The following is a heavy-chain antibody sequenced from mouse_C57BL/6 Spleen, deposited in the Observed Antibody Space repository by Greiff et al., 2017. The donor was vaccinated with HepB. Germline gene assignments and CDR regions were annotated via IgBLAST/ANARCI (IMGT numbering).Heavy chain of an antibody. J-gene: IGHJ3*01. CDR2: INPGSGGT. V-gene: IGHV1-54*01. D-gene: IGHD2-3*01. CDR1: GYAFTNYL. CDR3: ARGDDGYSFAY. Sequence: QVQLQQSGAELVRPGPSVKVSCKASGYAFTNYLIEWVKQRPGQGLEWIGVINPGSGGTNYNEKFKGKATLTADKSSSTAYMQLSSLTSEDSAVYFCARGDDGYSFAYWGQGTLVTVSA.